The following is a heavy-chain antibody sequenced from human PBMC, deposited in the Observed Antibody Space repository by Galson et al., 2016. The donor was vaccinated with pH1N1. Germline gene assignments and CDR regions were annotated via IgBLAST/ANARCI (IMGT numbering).Heavy chain of an antibody. CDR3: AHAEGGGYDSEGIFYYFYGMDV. J-gene: IGHJ6*02. V-gene: IGHV2-5*02. CDR1: GFSLSTNGVG. Sequence: PALVKPTQTLTLTCTFSGFSLSTNGVGVGWIRQPPGKALEWLALIYWDDDKRYSPSLESRLTITKDTSKNQVVLTMTNMDPLDTATYYCAHAEGGGYDSEGIFYYFYGMDVWGQGTTVTVSS. CDR2: IYWDDDK. D-gene: IGHD5-12*01.